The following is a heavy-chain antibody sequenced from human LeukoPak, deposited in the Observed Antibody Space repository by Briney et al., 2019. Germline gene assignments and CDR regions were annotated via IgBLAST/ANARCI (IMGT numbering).Heavy chain of an antibody. V-gene: IGHV3-11*06. D-gene: IGHD1-14*01. Sequence: KPGGSLELSCAASGFTFSDSDYYLSWIRQAPGEGLEWVSDITSVSSYTKYADSVKGRFTISRDNAENSLYLQMNSPRADDTAVYYCARGNPGPDYWGQGTLVTVSS. CDR2: ITSVSSYT. CDR3: ARGNPGPDY. CDR1: GFTFSDSDYY. J-gene: IGHJ4*02.